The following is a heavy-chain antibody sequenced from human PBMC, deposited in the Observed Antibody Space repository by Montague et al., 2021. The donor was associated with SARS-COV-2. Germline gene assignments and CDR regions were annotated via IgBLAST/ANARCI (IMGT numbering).Heavy chain of an antibody. CDR1: GDSASRHNPA. CDR3: ARGWNYAFDI. CDR2: TYYGSSWNT. J-gene: IGHJ3*02. V-gene: IGHV6-1*01. D-gene: IGHD1-7*01. Sequence: CAISGDSASRHNPAWNWIRQSPSKGLEWLGRTYYGSSWNTDYAVSVKSRITIRPDTSKNQFSLHLNSVTPEDTAVYYCARGWNYAFDIWSQGTMVTVSS.